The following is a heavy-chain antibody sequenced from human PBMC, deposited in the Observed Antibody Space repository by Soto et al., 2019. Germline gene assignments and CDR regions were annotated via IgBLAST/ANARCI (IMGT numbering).Heavy chain of an antibody. Sequence: SETLSLTCTVSGGSVSTNYYWSWIRQPPGKGLEWIGYVYYNGRTDSSPSLKSRVTISLDMSKNHVSLILKSVNIADSAIYYCARGHFDSRGYSNALDYWGQGIQVTVSS. V-gene: IGHV4-61*03. CDR3: ARGHFDSRGYSNALDY. J-gene: IGHJ4*02. CDR2: VYYNGRT. D-gene: IGHD3-22*01. CDR1: GGSVSTNYY.